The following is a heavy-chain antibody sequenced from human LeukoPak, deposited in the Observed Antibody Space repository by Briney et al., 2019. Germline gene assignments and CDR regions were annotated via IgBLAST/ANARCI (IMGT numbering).Heavy chain of an antibody. CDR2: IYSGGST. CDR1: GFTVSSNY. J-gene: IGHJ6*02. V-gene: IGHV3-66*01. Sequence: GGSLRLSCAASGFTVSSNYMSWVRQAPGKGLEWVSVIYSGGSTYCADSVKGRFTISRDNSKNTLYLQMNSLRAEDTAVYYCARDESYYGMDVWGQGTTVTVSS. CDR3: ARDESYYGMDV.